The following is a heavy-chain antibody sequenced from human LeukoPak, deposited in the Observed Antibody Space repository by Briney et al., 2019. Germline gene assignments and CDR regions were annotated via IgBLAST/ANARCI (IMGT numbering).Heavy chain of an antibody. V-gene: IGHV4-4*08. D-gene: IGHD2-21*02. CDR3: ARDPALTFNWFDP. J-gene: IGHJ5*02. Sequence: SETLSLTCTVSGGSITGYYWSWIRQPPGKGLEWIASIYNSGTTYSNPSLQSRISLSVDTSKNQFSLNVSSVTAADTAVYYCARDPALTFNWFDPWGQGTLVTVSS. CDR1: GGSITGYY. CDR2: IYNSGTT.